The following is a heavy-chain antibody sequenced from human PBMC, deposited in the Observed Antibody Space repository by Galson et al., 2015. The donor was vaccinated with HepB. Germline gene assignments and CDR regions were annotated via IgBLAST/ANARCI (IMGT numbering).Heavy chain of an antibody. D-gene: IGHD3-10*01. CDR2: INAGNGNT. V-gene: IGHV1-3*01. J-gene: IGHJ4*02. CDR1: GYTFTSYA. CDR3: ARAMGYYGSGSYYTKGYFDY. Sequence: SVKVSCKASGYTFTSYAMHWVRQAPGQRLEWMGWINAGNGNTKYSQKFQGRVTITRDTSASTAYMELSSLRSEDTAVYYCARAMGYYGSGSYYTKGYFDYWGQGTPVTVSS.